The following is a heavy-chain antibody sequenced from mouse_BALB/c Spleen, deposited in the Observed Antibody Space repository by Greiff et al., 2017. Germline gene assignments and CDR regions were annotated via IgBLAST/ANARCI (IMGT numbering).Heavy chain of an antibody. Sequence: EVQGVESGGGLVKPGGSLKLSCAASGFTFSDYYMYWVRQTPEKRLEWVATISDGGSYTYYPDSVKGRFTISRDNAKNNLYLQMSSLKSEDTAMYYCAREGGYDYDDGFAYWGQGTLVTVSA. CDR2: ISDGGSYT. V-gene: IGHV5-4*02. D-gene: IGHD2-4*01. CDR1: GFTFSDYY. J-gene: IGHJ3*01. CDR3: AREGGYDYDDGFAY.